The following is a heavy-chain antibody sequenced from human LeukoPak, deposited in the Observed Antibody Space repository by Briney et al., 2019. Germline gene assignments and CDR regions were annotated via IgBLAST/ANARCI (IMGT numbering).Heavy chain of an antibody. V-gene: IGHV3-9*02. CDR1: GFSSAVYA. CDR3: AKDGGGHSYYGMDV. J-gene: IGHJ6*02. CDR2: SSWNSGNI. Sequence: PGRSLRLSCAADGFSSAVYAMGSVRHAPGKGLGWVSGSSWNSGNIGYADSMKGRFTISRDNAKNSLYLQMNSLRAEDTALYYCAKDGGGHSYYGMDVWGQGTTVTVSS. D-gene: IGHD5-12*01.